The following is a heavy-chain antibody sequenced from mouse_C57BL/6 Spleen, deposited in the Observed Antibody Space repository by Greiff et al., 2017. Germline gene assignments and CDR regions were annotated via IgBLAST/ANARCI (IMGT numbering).Heavy chain of an antibody. D-gene: IGHD2-3*01. Sequence: DVKVEESGGGLVQPGGSMKLSCVASGFTFSNYWMNWVRQSPEKGLEWVAQIRLKSGNYATHYAVSVKGRFTISRDDSKSSVYLQMHNLRAEDTGIFYCTGSIYVGYYGDYWGQGTTLTVSS. CDR1: GFTFSNYW. V-gene: IGHV6-3*01. J-gene: IGHJ2*01. CDR2: IRLKSGNYAT. CDR3: TGSIYVGYYGDY.